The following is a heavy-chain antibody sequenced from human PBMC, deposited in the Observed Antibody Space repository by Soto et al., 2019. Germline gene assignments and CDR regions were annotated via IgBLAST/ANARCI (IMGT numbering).Heavy chain of an antibody. CDR3: ARQESEWYQRPFDY. J-gene: IGHJ4*02. V-gene: IGHV4-39*01. D-gene: IGHD2-2*01. CDR2: LYHSGSS. Sequence: SETLSLTCAVSGGSVTRNNYDWGWIRQPPGKGLEWIGTLYHSGSSNYSPSLRSRVTISVDTSKNQFSLRLNSMTAADTAIYYCARQESEWYQRPFDYWGPGTLVTVSS. CDR1: GGSVTRNNYD.